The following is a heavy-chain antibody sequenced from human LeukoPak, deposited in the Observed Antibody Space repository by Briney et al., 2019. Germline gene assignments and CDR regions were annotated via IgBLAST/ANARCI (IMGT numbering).Heavy chain of an antibody. V-gene: IGHV1-2*02. D-gene: IGHD4-17*01. Sequence: GASVKVSCKASGYIFTNYGISWVRQAPGQGLEWMGWIDPNSGGTNYAQKFQGRVTMTRDTSINTAFMELSRLRSDDSAVYYCASAAVYGDPTNPYFDYWGQGTLVTVSS. CDR2: IDPNSGGT. CDR3: ASAAVYGDPTNPYFDY. CDR1: GYIFTNYG. J-gene: IGHJ4*02.